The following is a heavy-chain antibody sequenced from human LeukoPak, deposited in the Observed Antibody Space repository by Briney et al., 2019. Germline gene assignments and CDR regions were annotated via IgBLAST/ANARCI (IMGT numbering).Heavy chain of an antibody. D-gene: IGHD1-26*01. CDR1: GGSFSGYY. J-gene: IGHJ3*02. CDR3: ASPKGVGATHDAFDI. Sequence: SETLSLTCAVYGGSFSGYYWSWIRQPPGKGLEWIGEINHSGSTNYNPSLKSRVTISVDTSKNQFSLKLSSVTAADTAVYYCASPKGVGATHDAFDIWGQGTMVTVSS. V-gene: IGHV4-34*01. CDR2: INHSGST.